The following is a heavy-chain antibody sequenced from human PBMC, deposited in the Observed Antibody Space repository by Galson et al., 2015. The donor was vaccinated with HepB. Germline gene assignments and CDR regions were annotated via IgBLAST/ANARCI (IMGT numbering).Heavy chain of an antibody. CDR2: IIPILGIA. Sequence: SVKVSCKASGGTFSSYAISWVRQAPGQGLEWMGRIIPILGIANYAQKFQGRVTITADKSTSTAYMELSSLRSEDTAVYYCARGEPRSGSYSFDYWGQGTLVTVSS. D-gene: IGHD1-26*01. J-gene: IGHJ4*02. CDR1: GGTFSSYA. V-gene: IGHV1-69*04. CDR3: ARGEPRSGSYSFDY.